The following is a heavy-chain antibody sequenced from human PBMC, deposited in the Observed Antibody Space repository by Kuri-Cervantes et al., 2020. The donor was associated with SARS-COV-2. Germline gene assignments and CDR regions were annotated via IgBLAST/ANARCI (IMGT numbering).Heavy chain of an antibody. D-gene: IGHD6-6*01. J-gene: IGHJ4*02. CDR2: ISYDGSNT. V-gene: IGHV3-30-3*01. CDR1: GFTFSTYA. Sequence: GGSLRLSCAASGFTFSTYAMHWVRQAPGKGLEWVALISYDGSNTYYADSVKGRFTISRDNSKNTLYLQMNSLRAEDTAVSYCARGGGRSIAVSLGDWGQGTLVTVSS. CDR3: ARGGGRSIAVSLGD.